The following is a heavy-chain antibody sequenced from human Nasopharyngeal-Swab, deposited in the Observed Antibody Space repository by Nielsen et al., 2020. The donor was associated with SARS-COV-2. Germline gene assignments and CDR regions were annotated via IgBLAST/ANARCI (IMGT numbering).Heavy chain of an antibody. D-gene: IGHD3-22*01. Sequence: GESLKISCAASGFTFDDYGMSWVRQAPGKGLEWVSGINWNGGSTGYADSVKGRFTISRDNAKNSLYLQMNSLRAEDTALYYCARDYYDSSGSAKGHDYWGQGTLVTVSS. J-gene: IGHJ4*02. CDR1: GFTFDDYG. V-gene: IGHV3-20*04. CDR3: ARDYYDSSGSAKGHDY. CDR2: INWNGGST.